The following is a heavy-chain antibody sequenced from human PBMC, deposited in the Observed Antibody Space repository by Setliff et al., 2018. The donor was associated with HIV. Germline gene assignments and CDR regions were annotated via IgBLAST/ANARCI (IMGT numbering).Heavy chain of an antibody. V-gene: IGHV1-2*02. CDR1: GYTFTDYY. CDR3: ARGMDYYDTSGYYQYYFDY. D-gene: IGHD3-22*01. CDR2: INPNSGGT. J-gene: IGHJ4*02. Sequence: ASVKVSCKASGYTFTDYYMHWVRQAPGQGLEWMGWINPNSGGTNYAQKFQGRVTMTRDTSITTAYMELSRLRSDDTAVFYCARGMDYYDTSGYYQYYFDYWGQGTLVTVSS.